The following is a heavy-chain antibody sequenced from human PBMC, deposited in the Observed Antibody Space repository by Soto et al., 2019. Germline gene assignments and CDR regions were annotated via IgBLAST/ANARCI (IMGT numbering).Heavy chain of an antibody. J-gene: IGHJ4*02. CDR1: GFIFSDYY. V-gene: IGHV3-72*01. D-gene: IGHD1-1*01. Sequence: EVQLVESGGGLVQPGGSLRLSCAGSGFIFSDYYIDWVRQAPGKGLEWLGRSRDKTNSYTTDYAASVAGRFTISRDDSNNSLYLQMNSLKTEDTAVYYCTREGYLPGPDFGYWGQGTLVTVSS. CDR2: SRDKTNSYTT. CDR3: TREGYLPGPDFGY.